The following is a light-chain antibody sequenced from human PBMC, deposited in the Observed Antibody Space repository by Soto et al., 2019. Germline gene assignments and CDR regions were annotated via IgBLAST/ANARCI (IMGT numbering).Light chain of an antibody. V-gene: IGKV3-15*01. J-gene: IGKJ5*01. CDR2: DAS. Sequence: EIVMTQSPATLSVSLGERATLSCRASQSVRSSLAWYQQKPGQAPRPLTYDASTRAPGIPARFSGSGSGTELTLTISSLQSDDFAVYHCQQYNNWPPTFGHGTRLEIK. CDR1: QSVRSS. CDR3: QQYNNWPPT.